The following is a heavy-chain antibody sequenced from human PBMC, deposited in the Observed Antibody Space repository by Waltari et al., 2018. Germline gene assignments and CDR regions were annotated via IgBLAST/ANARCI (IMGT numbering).Heavy chain of an antibody. Sequence: QVQLVQSGAEVKKPGSSVKVSCKASGGTFRSYAISWVRQAPGQGLEWMGRIIPIFGTANYAQKFQGRVTITADESTSTAYMELSSLRSEDTAVYYCARDPETSSSSLFDYWGQGTLVTVSS. CDR2: IIPIFGTA. J-gene: IGHJ4*02. CDR3: ARDPETSSSSLFDY. V-gene: IGHV1-69*15. CDR1: GGTFRSYA. D-gene: IGHD6-6*01.